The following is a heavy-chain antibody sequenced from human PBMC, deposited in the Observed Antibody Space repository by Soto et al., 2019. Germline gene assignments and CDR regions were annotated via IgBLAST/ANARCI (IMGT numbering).Heavy chain of an antibody. V-gene: IGHV1-2*04. J-gene: IGHJ6*03. D-gene: IGHD6-13*01. Sequence: ASVKVSCKASGYTFTGYYMHWVRQAPGQGLEWMGWINPNSGGTNYAQKFQGWVTMTRDTSISTAYMELSRLRSEDTAVYYCARAPAAGLYYYYYYMDVWGKGTTVTVSS. CDR1: GYTFTGYY. CDR3: ARAPAAGLYYYYYYMDV. CDR2: INPNSGGT.